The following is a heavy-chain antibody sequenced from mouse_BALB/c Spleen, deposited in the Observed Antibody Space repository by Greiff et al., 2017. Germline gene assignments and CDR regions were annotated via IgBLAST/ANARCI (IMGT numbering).Heavy chain of an antibody. J-gene: IGHJ3*01. CDR1: GYTFTSYW. CDR3: ARGDYDPFAY. Sequence: VQLQQSGAELAKPGASVKMSCKASGYTFTSYWMHWVKQRPGQGLEWIGYINPSTGYTEYNQKFKDKATLTADESSSTAYMQLSSLTSEDSAVYYCARGDYDPFAYWGQGTLVTVSA. D-gene: IGHD2-4*01. CDR2: INPSTGYT. V-gene: IGHV1-7*01.